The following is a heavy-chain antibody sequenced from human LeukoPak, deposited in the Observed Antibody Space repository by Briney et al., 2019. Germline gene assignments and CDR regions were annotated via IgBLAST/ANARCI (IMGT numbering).Heavy chain of an antibody. J-gene: IGHJ4*02. CDR2: IIPILGIA. D-gene: IGHD3-10*01. V-gene: IGHV1-69*04. Sequence: ASVKVSCKASGGTFSSYAISWVRQAPGQGLEWMGRIIPILGIANYAQKFQGRVTITADKSTSTAYMELSSLRSEDTAVYYCARLLVRGVTADYWGQGTLVTASS. CDR3: ARLLVRGVTADY. CDR1: GGTFSSYA.